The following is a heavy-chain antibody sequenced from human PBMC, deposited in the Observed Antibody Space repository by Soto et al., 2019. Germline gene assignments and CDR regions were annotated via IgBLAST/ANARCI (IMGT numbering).Heavy chain of an antibody. D-gene: IGHD3-10*01. Sequence: XEVKKPGSSVKVSCKASGGTFSSYTISWARQAPGQGLEWMGRIIPILGIANYAQKFQGRVTITANKSTSTAYMDPGSLRSEETAVYYWASLTSSGYYHGMDVWCQGTTVTVSS. V-gene: IGHV1-69*02. CDR2: IIPILGIA. CDR1: GGTFSSYT. J-gene: IGHJ6*02. CDR3: ASLTSSGYYHGMDV.